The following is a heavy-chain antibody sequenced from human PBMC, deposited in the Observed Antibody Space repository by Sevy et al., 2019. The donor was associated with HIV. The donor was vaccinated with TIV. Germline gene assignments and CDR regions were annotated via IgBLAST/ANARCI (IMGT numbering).Heavy chain of an antibody. D-gene: IGHD6-6*01. CDR1: GFRFSDYA. CDR2: ISWNSVSL. Sequence: GGSLRLSCAASGFRFSDYAMHWVRQAPGKGLEWVSGISWNSVSLVYADSVKGRFTISRDNAKNSLYLQMNRLRSEDTALYYCAKDNRPATMSNSSYYYYYGMDLWGQGTTVTVSS. J-gene: IGHJ6*02. V-gene: IGHV3-9*01. CDR3: AKDNRPATMSNSSYYYYYGMDL.